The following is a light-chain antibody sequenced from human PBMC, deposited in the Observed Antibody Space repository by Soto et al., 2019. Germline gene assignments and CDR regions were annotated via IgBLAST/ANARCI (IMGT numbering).Light chain of an antibody. CDR1: TRDIAGYNY. CDR2: QVT. Sequence: QTPLSQPSSVSGSLGQSISISCTGTTRDIAGYNYISWYQQLPGKAPKLMIYQVTIRPSGISNRFCGSKSGNTASLTISGLQAEDEADYYCTSFSSSTSLYVFGTGTKVTVL. CDR3: TSFSSSTSLYV. V-gene: IGLV2-14*01. J-gene: IGLJ1*01.